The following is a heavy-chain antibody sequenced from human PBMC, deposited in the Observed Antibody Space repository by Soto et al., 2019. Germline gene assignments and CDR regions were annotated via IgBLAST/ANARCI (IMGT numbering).Heavy chain of an antibody. Sequence: XATLSRTSTVSRVSISSNFCRWIRQTPGKGLDWMGSISFSGATYSNPSLKGRAALSVDTSENHLSLTLNSVTSADTAVYFCARDRRDGYKRYFELWRPGNQVTFSS. J-gene: IGHJ4*02. CDR2: ISFSGAT. D-gene: IGHD5-12*01. V-gene: IGHV4-59*01. CDR3: ARDRRDGYKRYFEL. CDR1: RVSISSNF.